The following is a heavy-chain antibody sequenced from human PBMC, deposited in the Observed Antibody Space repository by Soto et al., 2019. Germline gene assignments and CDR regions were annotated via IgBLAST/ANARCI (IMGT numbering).Heavy chain of an antibody. CDR1: GFTFSSYW. CDR2: INSDGSST. CDR3: VRDLVVDDH. D-gene: IGHD2-2*01. Sequence: GGSLRLSFAASGFTFSSYWMYWVRQAPGKGLVLVSLINSDGSSTSYADSVKGRFTISRDNAKNTLYLQMNSLRAEDTAVYYCVRDLVVDDHWGQGTLVTVSS. J-gene: IGHJ4*02. V-gene: IGHV3-74*01.